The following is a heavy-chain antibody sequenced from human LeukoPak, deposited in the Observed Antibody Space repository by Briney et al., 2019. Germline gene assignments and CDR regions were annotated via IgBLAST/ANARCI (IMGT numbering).Heavy chain of an antibody. J-gene: IGHJ4*02. CDR2: IYSSGST. CDR3: ARWDPGVSYGHPDF. V-gene: IGHV4-61*02. CDR1: GGSISSGSYH. D-gene: IGHD5-18*01. Sequence: SQTLSLTCTVSGGSISSGSYHWSWVRQPAGKGLEWIGRIYSSGSTDYNPSLKSRVTISVDTSKNQISLKLRSVTAADTAVYYCARWDPGVSYGHPDFWGQGTLVTVSS.